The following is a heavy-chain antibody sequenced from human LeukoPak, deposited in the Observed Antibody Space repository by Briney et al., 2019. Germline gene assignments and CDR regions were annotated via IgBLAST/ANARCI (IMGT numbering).Heavy chain of an antibody. Sequence: GGSLRLSCAASGFTFSSYSMNWVRQAPGKGLEWVSSISSSSSYIYYADSVKGRFTISRDNAKNSLYLQMNSLRAEDTAVYYYATSIIAAAGHYYYYMDVWGKGTTVTVSS. CDR1: GFTFSSYS. D-gene: IGHD6-13*01. J-gene: IGHJ6*03. V-gene: IGHV3-21*01. CDR2: ISSSSSYI. CDR3: ATSIIAAAGHYYYYMDV.